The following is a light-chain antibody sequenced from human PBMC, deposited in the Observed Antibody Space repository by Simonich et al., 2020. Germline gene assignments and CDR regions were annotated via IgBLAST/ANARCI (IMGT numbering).Light chain of an antibody. CDR2: RKN. V-gene: IGLV1-44*01. CDR3: AAWDDSLNGVV. J-gene: IGLJ2*01. Sequence: QSVLTQPPSASGTPGQRVTISCSGSSSNIGSNTVNWYQQLPGTAPKLLVYRKNQRPAGVPDRFSGSKSGTSASLAISGLKSEDEADYYCAAWDDSLNGVVFGGGTKLTVL. CDR1: SSNIGSNT.